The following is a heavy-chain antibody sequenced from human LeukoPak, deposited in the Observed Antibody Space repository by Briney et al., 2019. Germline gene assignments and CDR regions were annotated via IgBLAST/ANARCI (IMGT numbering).Heavy chain of an antibody. CDR1: GFTFSSYA. CDR2: ISGSGGST. J-gene: IGHJ4*02. Sequence: GGSLRLSCAASGFTFSSYAMSWVRQAPGKGLDWVSAISGSGGSTYYADSVKGRFTISRDNSKNTLYLQMNSLRAEDTAVYYCAKDAHYYDSSGYYYGFDYWGQGTLVTVSS. D-gene: IGHD3-22*01. V-gene: IGHV3-23*01. CDR3: AKDAHYYDSSGYYYGFDY.